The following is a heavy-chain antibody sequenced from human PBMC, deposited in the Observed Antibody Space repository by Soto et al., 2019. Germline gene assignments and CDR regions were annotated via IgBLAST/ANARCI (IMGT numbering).Heavy chain of an antibody. CDR3: AAIDRPWMIRGTY. CDR1: GFTFGNAL. J-gene: IGHJ4*02. Sequence: GGSLILSCAASGFTFGNALMNWVRQSPGMGLEWVGRIVSKTDGETTDYAAPVKGRFTISRDDSKDTLYLQMDSLKTEDTAVYYCAAIDRPWMIRGTYWGQGTLVTVSS. V-gene: IGHV3-15*07. D-gene: IGHD3-10*01. CDR2: IVSKTDGETT.